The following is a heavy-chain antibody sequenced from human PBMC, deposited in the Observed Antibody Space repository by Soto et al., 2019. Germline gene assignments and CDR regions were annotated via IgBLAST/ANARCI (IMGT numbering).Heavy chain of an antibody. Sequence: QVQLVQSGAEVKKPGASVKVSCKASGYTFTSYYMHWVRQAPGQGLEWMGIINPSGGSTSYAQKFQGRVTMTRDTSTSTVYMELSSLRSEDTAVYYCARDMVRSPVYYYYSGMDVWGQGTTVTVSS. D-gene: IGHD3-10*01. CDR3: ARDMVRSPVYYYYSGMDV. V-gene: IGHV1-46*01. J-gene: IGHJ6*02. CDR1: GYTFTSYY. CDR2: INPSGGST.